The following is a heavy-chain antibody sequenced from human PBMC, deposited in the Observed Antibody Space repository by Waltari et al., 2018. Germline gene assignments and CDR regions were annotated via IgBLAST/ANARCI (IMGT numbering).Heavy chain of an antibody. J-gene: IGHJ4*02. V-gene: IGHV3-53*01. Sequence: EVQLVESGGGLIQPGGSLRLSCTASGFTVRSNYMTWVRQAPGKGLEWVSIIYSGGSTYYADSVKGRFTIYRDNSKNTLYLQMKSLRVEDTAVYYCARGLSTGEYWGQGTLVTVSS. CDR1: GFTVRSNY. CDR2: IYSGGST. CDR3: ARGLSTGEY.